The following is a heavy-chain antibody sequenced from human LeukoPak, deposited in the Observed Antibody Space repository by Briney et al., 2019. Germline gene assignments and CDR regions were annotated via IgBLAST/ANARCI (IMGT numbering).Heavy chain of an antibody. V-gene: IGHV3-9*01. CDR1: GFTFDDYA. Sequence: GGSLRLSCAASGFTFDDYAMHWVRQAPGKGLEWVSGISWNSGSIGYADSVKGRFTISRDNAKNSLYLQMNSLGAEDTALYYCAKDIVKDDSSGPFDYWGQGTLVTVSS. CDR3: AKDIVKDDSSGPFDY. D-gene: IGHD3-22*01. J-gene: IGHJ4*02. CDR2: ISWNSGSI.